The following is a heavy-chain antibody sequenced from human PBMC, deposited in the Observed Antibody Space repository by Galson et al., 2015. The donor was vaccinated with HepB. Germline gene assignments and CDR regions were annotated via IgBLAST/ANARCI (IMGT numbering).Heavy chain of an antibody. Sequence: ISGDSVSSNSAAWNWIRQSPSRGLEWLGRTYYRSKWYNDYAVSVKSRITINPDTSKNQFSLQLNSVTPEDTAVYYCARGGIAARPLAPWGQGTLVTVSS. D-gene: IGHD6-6*01. CDR1: GDSVSSNSAA. CDR2: TYYRSKWYN. V-gene: IGHV6-1*01. J-gene: IGHJ5*02. CDR3: ARGGIAARPLAP.